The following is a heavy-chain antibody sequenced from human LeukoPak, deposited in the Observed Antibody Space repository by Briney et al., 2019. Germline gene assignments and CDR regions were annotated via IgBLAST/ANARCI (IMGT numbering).Heavy chain of an antibody. J-gene: IGHJ4*02. D-gene: IGHD3-10*01. V-gene: IGHV3-7*01. CDR2: INGDGSVK. Sequence: PGGSLRLSCAVSGGTFSAYWMAWVRQSPGKGLEWVAEINGDGSVKYYVDSMKGRFTISRDNAKNSLYLQMNSLGAEDTAVYYCARDRSITMVRTPPDYWGQGTLVTVSS. CDR1: GGTFSAYW. CDR3: ARDRSITMVRTPPDY.